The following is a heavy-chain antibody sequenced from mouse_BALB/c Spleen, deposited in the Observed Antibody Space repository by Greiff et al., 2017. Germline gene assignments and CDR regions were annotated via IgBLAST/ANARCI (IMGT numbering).Heavy chain of an antibody. V-gene: IGHV1S81*02. J-gene: IGHJ2*01. CDR3: TRKDDY. CDR1: GYTFTSYY. CDR2: INPSNGGT. Sequence: QVQLQQPGAELVKPGASVKLSCKASGYTFTSYYMYWVKQRPGQGLEWIGGINPSNGGTNCNEKFKSKATLTVDKSSSTAYMQLSSLTSEDSAVYYCTRKDDYWGQGTTLTVSS.